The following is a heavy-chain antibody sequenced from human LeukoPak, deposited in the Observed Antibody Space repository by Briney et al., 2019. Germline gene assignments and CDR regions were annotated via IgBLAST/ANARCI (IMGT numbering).Heavy chain of an antibody. CDR2: INPNSGGT. CDR1: GYTFTGYY. D-gene: IGHD6-13*01. CDR3: ARGLAAGYFGGIYYYYGMDV. V-gene: IGHV1-2*02. Sequence: ASVKVSCKASGYTFTGYYMHWVRQAPGQGLEWMGWINPNSGGTNYAQKFQGRVTMTRDTSISTAYMELSRLRSDDTAVYYCARGLAAGYFGGIYYYYGMDVWGQGTTVTVSS. J-gene: IGHJ6*02.